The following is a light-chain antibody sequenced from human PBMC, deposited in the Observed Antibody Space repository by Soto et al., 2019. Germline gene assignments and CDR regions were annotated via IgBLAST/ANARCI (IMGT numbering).Light chain of an antibody. J-gene: IGKJ1*01. CDR3: RQYTSPSPVT. Sequence: DIQMTQSPSTLAASIGDRVTITCRASQSISSWLAWYQQKPGKAPKLLIYKSSSLESGVPLRFSGSGSGTAVILLINSLQPDDFSACYCRQYTSPSPVTFGQGTKVEVK. CDR1: QSISSW. V-gene: IGKV1-5*03. CDR2: KSS.